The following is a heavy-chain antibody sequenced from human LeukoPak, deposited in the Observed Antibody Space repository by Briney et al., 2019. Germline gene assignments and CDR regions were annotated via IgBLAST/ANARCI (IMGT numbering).Heavy chain of an antibody. CDR1: GFTFDDYA. D-gene: IGHD1-26*01. CDR3: AVLSGSPGIDAFDI. Sequence: PGGSLRLSCAASGFTFDDYAMHWVRQAPGKGLEWVSGISWNSGSIGYADSVKGRFTISRDNAKNSLYLQMNSLRAEDMALYYCAVLSGSPGIDAFDIWGQGTMVTVSS. CDR2: ISWNSGSI. V-gene: IGHV3-9*03. J-gene: IGHJ3*02.